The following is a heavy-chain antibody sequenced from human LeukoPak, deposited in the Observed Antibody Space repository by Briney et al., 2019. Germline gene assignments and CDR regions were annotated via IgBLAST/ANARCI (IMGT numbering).Heavy chain of an antibody. Sequence: ASVKVSCKTSGYTFTSYGISWVRQAPGQGLEWMGWISAYNDNTNYAQKLQGRVTMTADTSTSTAYMELRSLRSDDTAVYYCARVHYDILTGYSYFDYWGQGTLVTVSS. V-gene: IGHV1-18*01. CDR3: ARVHYDILTGYSYFDY. CDR2: ISAYNDNT. J-gene: IGHJ4*02. D-gene: IGHD3-9*01. CDR1: GYTFTSYG.